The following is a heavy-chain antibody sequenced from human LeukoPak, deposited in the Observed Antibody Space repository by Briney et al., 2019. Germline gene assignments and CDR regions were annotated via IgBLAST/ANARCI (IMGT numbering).Heavy chain of an antibody. D-gene: IGHD6-6*01. V-gene: IGHV3-48*01. CDR3: ARGGAARPDI. CDR2: ISSTSVSI. Sequence: GGTLRLSCAASGFTFSSYGMSWVRQAPGKGLEWVSYISSTSVSINYADSVRGRFTISRDNARNSLYLQVDSLRAEDTAMYYCARGGAARPDIWGQGTMVIVSS. J-gene: IGHJ3*02. CDR1: GFTFSSYG.